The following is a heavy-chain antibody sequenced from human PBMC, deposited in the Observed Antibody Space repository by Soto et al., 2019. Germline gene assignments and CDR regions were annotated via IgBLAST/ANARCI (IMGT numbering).Heavy chain of an antibody. CDR3: ANPDLKLKNYYYDSSGYYDFDY. Sequence: EVQLLESGGGLVQPGGSLRLSCAASGFTFSSYAMSWVRQAPGKGLEWVSAISGSGGSTYYADSVKGRFTISRDNSKNTLYLQMNSLRAEDTAVYYCANPDLKLKNYYYDSSGYYDFDYWGQGTLVTVSS. CDR2: ISGSGGST. V-gene: IGHV3-23*01. D-gene: IGHD3-22*01. J-gene: IGHJ4*02. CDR1: GFTFSSYA.